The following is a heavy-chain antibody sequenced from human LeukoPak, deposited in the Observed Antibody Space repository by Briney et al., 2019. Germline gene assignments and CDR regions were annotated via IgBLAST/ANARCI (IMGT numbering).Heavy chain of an antibody. V-gene: IGHV4-31*03. CDR1: GDSLNSGSYY. D-gene: IGHD2-21*02. J-gene: IGHJ4*02. CDR2: ISYRGTT. CDR3: ARMPRGVAVVTPYYFDS. Sequence: SQTLSLTCTVFGDSLNSGSYYWSWIRQHSERGLEWIGYISYRGTTFYNPSLKSRVSISGDTSKTQFSPNINSVTAADTAVYYCARMPRGVAVVTPYYFDSWGQGTLVTVSS.